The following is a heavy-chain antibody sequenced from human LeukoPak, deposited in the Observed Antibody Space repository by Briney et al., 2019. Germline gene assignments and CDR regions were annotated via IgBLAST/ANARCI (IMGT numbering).Heavy chain of an antibody. CDR3: AKGPYYDSSATPDY. D-gene: IGHD3-22*01. CDR1: GFTFNSYW. Sequence: GGSLRLSCAASGFTFNSYWMHWVRQAPGEGLEWVTIISYTGTNKYYTDSVKGRFTISRDNSKKTLYLQMNSLRAEDTAVYYCAKGPYYDSSATPDYWGQGTLVTVSS. V-gene: IGHV3-30*18. CDR2: ISYTGTNK. J-gene: IGHJ4*02.